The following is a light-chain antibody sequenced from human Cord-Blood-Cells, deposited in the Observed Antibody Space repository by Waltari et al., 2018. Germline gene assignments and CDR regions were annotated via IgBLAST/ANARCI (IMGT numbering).Light chain of an antibody. CDR2: WAS. Sequence: DIVMTQSPDYLAVSLGERATINCKSSQSVLYSSNNKNYLDWYQQKPGQPPKLLIYWASTRESGVPDRFSGSGSGTDFTLTISSLQAEDVAVYYCQQYYSTPRFGPGTKVDIK. CDR3: QQYYSTPR. CDR1: QSVLYSSNNKNY. V-gene: IGKV4-1*01. J-gene: IGKJ3*01.